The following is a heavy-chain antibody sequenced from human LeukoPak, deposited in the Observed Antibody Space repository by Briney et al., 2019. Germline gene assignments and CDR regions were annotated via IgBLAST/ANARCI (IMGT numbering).Heavy chain of an antibody. CDR1: GGSISSYY. V-gene: IGHV4-59*01. CDR2: IYYSGST. J-gene: IGHJ4*02. D-gene: IGHD3-22*01. CDR3: ARGEAYYDSSGYSYYFDY. Sequence: SETLSLTCTVSGGSISSYYWSWIRQPPGKGLEWIGYIYYSGSTNYNPSLKSRVTISVDTSKNQFSLKLSSVTAADMAVYYCARGEAYYDSSGYSYYFDYWGQGTLVTVSS.